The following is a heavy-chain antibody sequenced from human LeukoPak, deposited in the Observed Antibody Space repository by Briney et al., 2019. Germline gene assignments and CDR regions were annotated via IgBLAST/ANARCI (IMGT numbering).Heavy chain of an antibody. V-gene: IGHV4-28*05. CDR2: IYYSGSI. CDR1: GYSISSSNW. D-gene: IGHD3-9*01. J-gene: IGHJ6*03. Sequence: PSETLSLTCAVSGYSISSSNWWGWIRQPPGKGLEWIGYIYYSGSIYYNPSLKSRVTMSVDTSKNQFSLKLSSVTAADTAVYYCARGTEERYFDWLLRTDYYYYYMDVWGKGTTVTVSS. CDR3: ARGTEERYFDWLLRTDYYYYYMDV.